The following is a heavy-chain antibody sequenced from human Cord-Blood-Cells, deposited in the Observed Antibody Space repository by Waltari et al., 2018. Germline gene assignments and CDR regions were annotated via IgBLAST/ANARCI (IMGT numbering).Heavy chain of an antibody. Sequence: QLQLQESGPGLVKPSETLSLTCTVPGGSISSSSYSWGWIRQPPGKGLEWIGSIYYSGSTYYNPSLKSRVTISVDTSKNQFSLKLSSVTAADTAVYYCASYYDSSGYYYFDYWGQGTLVTVSS. J-gene: IGHJ4*02. CDR1: GGSISSSSYS. D-gene: IGHD3-22*01. V-gene: IGHV4-39*01. CDR2: IYYSGST. CDR3: ASYYDSSGYYYFDY.